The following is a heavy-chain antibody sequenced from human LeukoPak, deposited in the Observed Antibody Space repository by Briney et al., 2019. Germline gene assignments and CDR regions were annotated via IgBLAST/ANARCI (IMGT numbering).Heavy chain of an antibody. J-gene: IGHJ4*02. Sequence: GGSLRLSCAASGFTFSSYGMNWVRQAPGKGLEWVSLISWDGDNTYYTDSVKGRFTISRDNSKNSLYLQMNSLRTEDTALYYCAKGQHYGDYVDYWGQGTLVTVSS. CDR2: ISWDGDNT. D-gene: IGHD4-17*01. CDR3: AKGQHYGDYVDY. CDR1: GFTFSSYG. V-gene: IGHV3-43*02.